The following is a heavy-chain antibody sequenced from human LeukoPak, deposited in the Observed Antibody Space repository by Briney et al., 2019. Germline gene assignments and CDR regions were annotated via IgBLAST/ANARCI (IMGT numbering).Heavy chain of an antibody. CDR2: IRSDGRDK. CDR3: AKDRGDQPDY. V-gene: IGHV3-30*02. CDR1: GFTFSDNA. D-gene: IGHD3-10*01. Sequence: AGGSLRLSCAASGFTFSDNAMHWVRQAPGKGLGWVAFIRSDGRDKYYADSVKGRFTISRDNSKNTLYLQMNSLRGDDTAVYYCAKDRGDQPDYWGQGTLVTVSS. J-gene: IGHJ4*02.